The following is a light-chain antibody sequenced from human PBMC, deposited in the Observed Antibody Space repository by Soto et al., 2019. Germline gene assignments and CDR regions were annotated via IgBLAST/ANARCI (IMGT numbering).Light chain of an antibody. J-gene: IGLJ7*01. CDR2: DVN. V-gene: IGLV2-14*01. CDR1: SSDVGGYNY. CDR3: SSYSSTTTLV. Sequence: QSALTQPASVSGSPGQSITISCTGTSSDVGGYNYVSWYQQRPGKAPKLMIYDVNNRPSGVSNRFSASKSGNTASLTISGLQAEDEADYYCSSYSSTTTLVFGGGTQLTVL.